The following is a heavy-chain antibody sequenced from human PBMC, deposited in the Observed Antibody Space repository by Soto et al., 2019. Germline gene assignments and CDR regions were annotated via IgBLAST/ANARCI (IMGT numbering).Heavy chain of an antibody. CDR3: ARDGDSSGYDDAFDI. CDR1: GFTFSSYA. J-gene: IGHJ3*02. V-gene: IGHV3-30-3*01. D-gene: IGHD3-22*01. CDR2: ISYDGSNK. Sequence: GGSLRLSCAASGFTFSSYAMHWVRQAPGKGLEWVAVISYDGSNKYYADSVKGRFTISRDNSKNTLYLQMNSLRAEDTAVYYCARDGDSSGYDDAFDIWGQGTMVTVSS.